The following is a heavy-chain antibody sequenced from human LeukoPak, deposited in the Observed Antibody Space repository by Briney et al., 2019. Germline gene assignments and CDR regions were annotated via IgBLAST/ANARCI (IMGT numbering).Heavy chain of an antibody. Sequence: SETLSLTCTVSGYSISSGYYWGWIRQPPGKGLEWIGSIYHSGSTYYNPSLKSRVTISVDTSKNQFSLKLNSVTAADTAVYYCARARIATVTTAWFDPWGQGTLVTVSS. V-gene: IGHV4-38-2*02. D-gene: IGHD4-17*01. CDR1: GYSISSGYY. CDR2: IYHSGST. CDR3: ARARIATVTTAWFDP. J-gene: IGHJ5*02.